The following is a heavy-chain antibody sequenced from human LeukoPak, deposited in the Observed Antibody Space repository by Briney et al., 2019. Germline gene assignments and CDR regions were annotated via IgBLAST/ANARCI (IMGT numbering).Heavy chain of an antibody. Sequence: AGGSLRLSCAASGFTFSSYEMNWVRQAPGKGLEWVSYISSSGSTIYYADSVKGRFTISRDNSKNTLYLQMNSLRAEDTAVYYCAKDHPGYSSSWYGRDNWFDPWGQGTLVTVSS. CDR1: GFTFSSYE. CDR3: AKDHPGYSSSWYGRDNWFDP. V-gene: IGHV3-48*03. D-gene: IGHD6-13*01. CDR2: ISSSGSTI. J-gene: IGHJ5*02.